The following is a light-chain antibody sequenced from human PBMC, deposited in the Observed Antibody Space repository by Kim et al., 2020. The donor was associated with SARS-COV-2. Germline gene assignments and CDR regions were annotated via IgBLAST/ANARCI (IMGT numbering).Light chain of an antibody. CDR2: EDI. J-gene: IGLJ2*01. V-gene: IGLV3-1*01. Sequence: VSPGQTAIIPCSGNNLGDKNVCWYQQRPGQSPLLVIYEDIKRPSGIPERVSGSNSGNTATLTISGTQAMDEADYYCQAWDSSTVVFGRGTKLTVL. CDR3: QAWDSSTVV. CDR1: NLGDKN.